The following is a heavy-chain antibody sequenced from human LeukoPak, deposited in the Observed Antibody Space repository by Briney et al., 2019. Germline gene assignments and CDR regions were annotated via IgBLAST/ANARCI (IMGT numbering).Heavy chain of an antibody. CDR2: IIPIFGTA. J-gene: IGHJ3*02. CDR1: GFIFTGYY. Sequence: SVKVSCKASGFIFTGYYMHWVRQAPGQGLEWMGGIIPIFGTANYAQKFQGRVTITADESTSTAYMELSSLRSEDTAVYYCARDPSVDIVARKAFDIWGQGTMVTVSS. CDR3: ARDPSVDIVARKAFDI. D-gene: IGHD5-12*01. V-gene: IGHV1-69*13.